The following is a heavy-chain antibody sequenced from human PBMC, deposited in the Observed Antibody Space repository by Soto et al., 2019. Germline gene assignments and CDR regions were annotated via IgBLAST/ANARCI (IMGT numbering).Heavy chain of an antibody. Sequence: QVQLVQSGAEVKKPGASVKVSCKASGYTFTSYAMHWVRQAPGQRLEWMGWINAGSGHTKYSQRFQGRVTITSDTSASTAYMELSSLRSEDTAVYYCTTIFGVVFDSWGQGTLVTVSS. CDR3: TTIFGVVFDS. J-gene: IGHJ4*02. CDR2: INAGSGHT. CDR1: GYTFTSYA. V-gene: IGHV1-3*01. D-gene: IGHD3-3*01.